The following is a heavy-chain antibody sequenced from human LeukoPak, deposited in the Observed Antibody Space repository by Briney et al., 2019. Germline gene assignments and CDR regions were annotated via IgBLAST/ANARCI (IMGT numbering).Heavy chain of an antibody. CDR3: AKDRQWLFDY. CDR2: IKYDGSAK. CDR1: GFTFSDYW. V-gene: IGHV3-7*01. Sequence: GGSLRLSCAASGFTFSDYWMTWVRQAPGKGLEWVANIKYDGSAKYYADSVKGRFTISRDNSKNTLYLQMNSLRAEDTAVYYCAKDRQWLFDYWGQGTLVTVSS. D-gene: IGHD6-19*01. J-gene: IGHJ4*02.